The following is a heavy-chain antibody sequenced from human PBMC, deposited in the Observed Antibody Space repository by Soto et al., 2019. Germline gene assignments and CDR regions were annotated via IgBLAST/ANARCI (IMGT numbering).Heavy chain of an antibody. Sequence: GASVKVSCKASGYTFTSYAMHWVRQAPGQRLEWMGWINAGNGNTKYSQKFQGRVTMTRDTSTSTVYMELSSLRSEDTAVYYCARSDIVLMVYVTFPGMDVWGQGTTVTVSS. J-gene: IGHJ6*02. CDR2: INAGNGNT. V-gene: IGHV1-3*01. D-gene: IGHD2-8*01. CDR3: ARSDIVLMVYVTFPGMDV. CDR1: GYTFTSYA.